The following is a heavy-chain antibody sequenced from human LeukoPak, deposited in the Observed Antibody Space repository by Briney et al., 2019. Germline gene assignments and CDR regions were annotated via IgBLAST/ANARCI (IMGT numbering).Heavy chain of an antibody. CDR3: ARTSNIQALDY. V-gene: IGHV1-2*02. J-gene: IGHJ4*02. Sequence: ASVKVSCKASGYTFTGYYMHWVRQAPGQGLEWMGWINPNSGGTNYAQKFQGRVTITRDTSASTAYMELSGLRSEDMAVYYCARTSNIQALDYWGQGTLVTVSS. D-gene: IGHD4-11*01. CDR1: GYTFTGYY. CDR2: INPNSGGT.